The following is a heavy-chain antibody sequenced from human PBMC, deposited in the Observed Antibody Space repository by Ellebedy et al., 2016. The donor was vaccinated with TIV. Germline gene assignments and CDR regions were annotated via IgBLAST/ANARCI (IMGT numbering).Heavy chain of an antibody. V-gene: IGHV3-74*01. CDR1: GFAFNLFR. CDR2: INRDGIST. CDR3: AREKDARIS. Sequence: PGGSLRLSCAASGFAFNLFRMHWVRQAPGKGPVWVSFINRDGISTNYADSVRGRFTISRDNAKNMHYLQMNSLTAADTGVYYCAREKDARISWGQGTHVTVSS. J-gene: IGHJ4*02. D-gene: IGHD3-3*02.